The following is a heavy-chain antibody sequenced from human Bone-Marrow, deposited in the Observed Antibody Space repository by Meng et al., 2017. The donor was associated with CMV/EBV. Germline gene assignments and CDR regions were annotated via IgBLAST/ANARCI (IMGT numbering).Heavy chain of an antibody. Sequence: GESLKISCAASGFTFSSYSMNWVRQAPGKGLEWVSSISSSSSYIYYADSVKGRFTISRDNAKNSLYLQMNSLRAEDTAVYYCARDSQGHLGIGYFDYWGQGTRVTVSS. CDR1: GFTFSSYS. D-gene: IGHD7-27*01. J-gene: IGHJ4*02. V-gene: IGHV3-21*01. CDR3: ARDSQGHLGIGYFDY. CDR2: ISSSSSYI.